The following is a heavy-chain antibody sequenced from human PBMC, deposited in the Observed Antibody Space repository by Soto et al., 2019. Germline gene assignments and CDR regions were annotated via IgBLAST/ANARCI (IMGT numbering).Heavy chain of an antibody. CDR2: ISAYNGNT. D-gene: IGHD4-4*01. CDR3: ACDYSNSPSLPYDY. Sequence: QVQLVQSGAEVKKPGASVKVSCKASGYTFTSYGITWVRQAPGQGLEWMGWISAYNGNTNYAQKLQGRVTMTTDTSTSTADMELRSLRSDDTAVYYCACDYSNSPSLPYDYWGQGTLVTVSS. V-gene: IGHV1-18*01. J-gene: IGHJ4*02. CDR1: GYTFTSYG.